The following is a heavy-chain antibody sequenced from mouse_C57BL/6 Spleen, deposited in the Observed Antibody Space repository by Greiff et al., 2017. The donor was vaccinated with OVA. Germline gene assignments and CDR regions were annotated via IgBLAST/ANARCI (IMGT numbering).Heavy chain of an antibody. V-gene: IGHV1-64*01. J-gene: IGHJ4*01. Sequence: QVQLQPPGAELVKPGASVKLSCQASGYTFPSYWMHWVKQRPGQGLEWIGMIHPNSGSTNYNEKFKSKATLTVDKSSSTAYMQLSSLTSEDSAVYYCARSGDGSDAMDYWGQGTSVTVSS. CDR1: GYTFPSYW. D-gene: IGHD2-3*01. CDR3: ARSGDGSDAMDY. CDR2: IHPNSGST.